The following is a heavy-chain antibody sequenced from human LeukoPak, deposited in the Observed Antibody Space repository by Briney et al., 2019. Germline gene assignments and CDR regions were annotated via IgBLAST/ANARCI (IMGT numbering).Heavy chain of an antibody. CDR1: GGSISSYY. D-gene: IGHD3-10*01. Sequence: PSETLSLTCSVSGGSISSYYWSWIRQPPGKGLEWIGYISYTGTTNYNPSLKSRLIISVDTSKNQFSLKLSSVTAADTAVYYCARGKNMVRGVIRPLFDYWGQGTLVTVSS. J-gene: IGHJ4*02. V-gene: IGHV4-59*12. CDR3: ARGKNMVRGVIRPLFDY. CDR2: ISYTGTT.